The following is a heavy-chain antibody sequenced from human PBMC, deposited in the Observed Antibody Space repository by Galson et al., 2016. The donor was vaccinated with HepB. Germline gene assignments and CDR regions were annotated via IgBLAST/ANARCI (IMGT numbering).Heavy chain of an antibody. CDR2: ITHSSSYI. CDR1: GLFTFSTYT. V-gene: IGHV3-21*01. J-gene: IGHJ3*02. D-gene: IGHD2/OR15-2a*01. Sequence: SLRLSCAASGLFTFSTYTVNWVRQAPGKGLGWVSSITHSSSYIYYADSVKGRFTISRNNAKDSLYLQMNSLRAEDTAVYYCACLDVSIDAFHIWGQGTMVTVSS. CDR3: ACLDVSIDAFHI.